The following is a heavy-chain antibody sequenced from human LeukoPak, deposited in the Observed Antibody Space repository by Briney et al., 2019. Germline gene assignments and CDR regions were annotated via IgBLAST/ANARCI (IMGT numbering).Heavy chain of an antibody. D-gene: IGHD5-12*01. V-gene: IGHV4-59*01. CDR2: IHYSGST. Sequence: PSETLSLTCTVSGGSFSRYYWSWIRQPPGKGLEWIGNIHYSGSTNYNPSLKSRVTISIDRSKNQFSLRLSSVTAVDTAVYYCARVSGATITTYYGMDVWGQGTTVTVS. CDR3: ARVSGATITTYYGMDV. J-gene: IGHJ6*02. CDR1: GGSFSRYY.